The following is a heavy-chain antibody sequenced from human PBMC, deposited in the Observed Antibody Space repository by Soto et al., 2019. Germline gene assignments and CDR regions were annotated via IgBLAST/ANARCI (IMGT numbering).Heavy chain of an antibody. V-gene: IGHV3-23*01. J-gene: IGHJ3*01. D-gene: IGHD5-12*01. Sequence: GGSLRLSCAASGFIFTNYAMNWVRQAPGKGLEWVSVIGGRGNSAYYADSVQGRFTISRDNSKNTLSLQMSSLTADDTAIYYCVREGRGSFDFWGRGTMGTVSS. CDR1: GFIFTNYA. CDR3: VREGRGSFDF. CDR2: IGGRGNSA.